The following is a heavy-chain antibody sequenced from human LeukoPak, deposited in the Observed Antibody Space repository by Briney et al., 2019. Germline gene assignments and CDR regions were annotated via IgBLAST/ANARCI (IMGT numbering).Heavy chain of an antibody. V-gene: IGHV4-59*01. Sequence: SSETLSLTCTVSGGSISGYYWSWIRQPPGKGLEWIGYIFYSGGTNYNPSLKSRVTISVDTSKNQFSLKLSSVTAADTAVYYCARDRGTDFDYWGQGTLVTVSS. CDR3: ARDRGTDFDY. CDR2: IFYSGGT. CDR1: GGSISGYY. J-gene: IGHJ4*02.